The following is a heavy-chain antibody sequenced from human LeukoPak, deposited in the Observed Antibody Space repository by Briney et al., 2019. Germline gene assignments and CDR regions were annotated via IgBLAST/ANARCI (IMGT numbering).Heavy chain of an antibody. CDR1: GGSISSGGYS. J-gene: IGHJ4*02. CDR3: ASRITMISTHGHYFDY. Sequence: SETLSLTCAVSGGSISSGGYSWSWIRQPPGKGLEWIGYIYRSGSTYYNPSLKSRVTISVDRSKNQFSLKLSSVTAADTAVYYCASRITMISTHGHYFDYWGQGTLVTVSS. D-gene: IGHD3-22*01. V-gene: IGHV4-30-2*01. CDR2: IYRSGST.